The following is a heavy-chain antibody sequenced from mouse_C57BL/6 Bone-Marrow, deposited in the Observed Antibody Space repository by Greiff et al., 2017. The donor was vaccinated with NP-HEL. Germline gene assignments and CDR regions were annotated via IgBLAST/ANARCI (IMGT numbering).Heavy chain of an antibody. D-gene: IGHD2-3*01. CDR2: IDPSDSYT. CDR3: ARLYDYAAMDY. CDR1: GYTFTSYW. J-gene: IGHJ4*01. V-gene: IGHV1-69*01. Sequence: QVQLQQPGAELVMPGASVKLSCKASGYTFTSYWMHWVKQRPGQGLEWIGEIDPSDSYTNYNQKFKGKSTLTVEKTSSTAYMQLSSLTSEDSAVYYCARLYDYAAMDYWGQGTSVTVSS.